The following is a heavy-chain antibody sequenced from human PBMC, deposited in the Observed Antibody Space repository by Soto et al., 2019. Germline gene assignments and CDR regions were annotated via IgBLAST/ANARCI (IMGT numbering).Heavy chain of an antibody. CDR3: ARNGYSSSWYRFDP. Sequence: SETLSLTCTVSGGSVSSGSYYWSWIRQPPGKGLEWIGYIYYSGSTNYNPSLKSRVTISVDTSKNQFSLKLSSVTAADTAVYYCARNGYSSSWYRFDPWGQGTLVTVSS. D-gene: IGHD6-13*01. V-gene: IGHV4-61*01. CDR2: IYYSGST. CDR1: GGSVSSGSYY. J-gene: IGHJ5*02.